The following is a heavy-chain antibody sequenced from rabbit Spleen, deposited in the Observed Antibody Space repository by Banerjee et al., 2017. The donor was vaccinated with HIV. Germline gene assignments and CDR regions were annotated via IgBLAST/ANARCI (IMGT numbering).Heavy chain of an antibody. J-gene: IGHJ4*01. CDR1: GFSFSSNYY. CDR2: IYAGSSGST. D-gene: IGHD2-1*01. CDR3: ARDGDDDMGDFDL. V-gene: IGHV1S43*01. Sequence: QQQLEESGGGLVKPGGTLTLTCKASGFSFSSNYYMCWVRQAPGKGLEWIACIYAGSSGSTWYASWVNGRFTISRSTSLNTVTLQLNSLTAADTATYFCARDGDDDMGDFDLWGPGTLVTVS.